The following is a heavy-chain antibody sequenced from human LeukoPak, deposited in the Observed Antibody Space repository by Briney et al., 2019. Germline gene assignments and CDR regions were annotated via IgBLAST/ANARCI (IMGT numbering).Heavy chain of an antibody. V-gene: IGHV1-18*01. CDR2: ISAYNGNT. D-gene: IGHD1-26*01. CDR3: ARTELPNAFDI. CDR1: GYTFTSYA. Sequence: ASVKVSCKASGYTFTSYAMNWVRQAPGQGLEWMGWISAYNGNTNYAQKLQGRVTMTTDTSTSTAYMELRSLRSDDTAVYYCARTELPNAFDIWGQGTMVTVSS. J-gene: IGHJ3*02.